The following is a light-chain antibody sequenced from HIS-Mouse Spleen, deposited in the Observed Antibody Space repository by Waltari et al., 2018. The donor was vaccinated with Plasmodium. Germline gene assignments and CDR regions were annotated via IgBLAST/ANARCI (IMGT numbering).Light chain of an antibody. CDR2: DAS. CDR1: QDSSNY. J-gene: IGKJ2*01. CDR3: QQYDNLPYT. V-gene: IGKV1-33*01. Sequence: DIQMTQSPSSLSASVGDRVTITCQASQDSSNYLNLYQQKPVKAPKLLIYDASNLETGVPSRFSGSGSGTDLTFTISDLQPEDIATYYCQQYDNLPYTFGQGTKLEIK.